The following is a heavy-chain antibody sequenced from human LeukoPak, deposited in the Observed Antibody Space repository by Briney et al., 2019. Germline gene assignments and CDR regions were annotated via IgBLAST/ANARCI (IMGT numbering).Heavy chain of an antibody. D-gene: IGHD4-17*01. Sequence: GGSLRLPCAASGFTFSDYYMSWIRQAPGKGLEWVSYISSSSSYTNYADSVKGRFTISRDNAKNSLYLQMNSLRAEDTAVYYCATNSRYGDVDYWGQGTLVTVSS. CDR1: GFTFSDYY. CDR3: ATNSRYGDVDY. CDR2: ISSSSSYT. J-gene: IGHJ4*02. V-gene: IGHV3-11*06.